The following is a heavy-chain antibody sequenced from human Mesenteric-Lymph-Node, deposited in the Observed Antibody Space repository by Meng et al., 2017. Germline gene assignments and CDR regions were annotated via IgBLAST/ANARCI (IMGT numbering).Heavy chain of an antibody. CDR1: GYTFTGYY. J-gene: IGHJ3*02. Sequence: ASVKVSCKASGYTFTGYYMHWVRQAPGQGLEWMGRINPNSGGTNYAQKFQGRVTMTRDTSISTAYMELSRLRSDDTAVYYCATNFYGDPEYAFDIWGQGTMVTVSS. D-gene: IGHD4-17*01. CDR2: INPNSGGT. CDR3: ATNFYGDPEYAFDI. V-gene: IGHV1-2*06.